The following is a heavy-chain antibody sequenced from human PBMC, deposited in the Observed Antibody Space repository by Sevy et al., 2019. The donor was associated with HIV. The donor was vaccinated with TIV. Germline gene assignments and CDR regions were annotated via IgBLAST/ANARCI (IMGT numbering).Heavy chain of an antibody. D-gene: IGHD2-2*01. Sequence: SETLSLTCAVYGGSFSGYYWSWIRQPPGKGLEWIGEINHSGSTNYNPPLKSRVTISVDTSKNQFSLKLSSVTAADTAVYYCARIVVVPAASGGGWFDPWGQGTLVTVSS. V-gene: IGHV4-34*01. CDR2: INHSGST. J-gene: IGHJ5*02. CDR3: ARIVVVPAASGGGWFDP. CDR1: GGSFSGYY.